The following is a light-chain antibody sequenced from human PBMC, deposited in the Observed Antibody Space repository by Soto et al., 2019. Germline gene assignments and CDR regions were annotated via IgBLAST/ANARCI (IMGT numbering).Light chain of an antibody. CDR3: QAWDSSTVV. Sequence: SYELTQPPSVSVSPGQTASITCSGDKLGDKYACWYQQKPGQSPVLVIYQDNKRPSGIPERFSGSNSGNTATLTISGTQALDEADYYCQAWDSSTVVFGGGTTVTVL. V-gene: IGLV3-1*01. CDR1: KLGDKY. J-gene: IGLJ2*01. CDR2: QDN.